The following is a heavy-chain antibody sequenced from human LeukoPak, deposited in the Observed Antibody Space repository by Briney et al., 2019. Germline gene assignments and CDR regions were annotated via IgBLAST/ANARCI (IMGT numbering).Heavy chain of an antibody. J-gene: IGHJ6*03. V-gene: IGHV4-61*02. CDR3: AREVVPAAMTYYYYYYMDV. CDR1: GGSISSGSYY. D-gene: IGHD2-2*01. CDR2: IYTSGST. Sequence: SQTLSLTCTVSGGSISSGSYYCSWIRQPAGKGLEWIGRIYTSGSTNYNPSLKSRVTISVDTSKNQFSLKLSSVTAADTAVYYCAREVVPAAMTYYYYYYMDVWGKGTTVTVSS.